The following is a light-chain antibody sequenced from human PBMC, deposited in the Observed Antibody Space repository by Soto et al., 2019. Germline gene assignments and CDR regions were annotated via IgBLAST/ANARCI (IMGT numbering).Light chain of an antibody. J-gene: IGKJ5*01. CDR2: AAS. V-gene: IGKV1-39*01. Sequence: DIQMTQSPSSLSASVGDRVTITCRASQSISSYLNWYQQKPGKAPKLLIYAASSLQSGVPSRFSGSGSGTDFTLTISSLQPEDFATYYCQQSHSLPITFGQGTRLEIK. CDR3: QQSHSLPIT. CDR1: QSISSY.